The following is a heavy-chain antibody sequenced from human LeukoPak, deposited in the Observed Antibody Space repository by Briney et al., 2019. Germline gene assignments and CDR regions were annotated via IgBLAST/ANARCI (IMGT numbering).Heavy chain of an antibody. CDR2: ISGSSSYI. D-gene: IGHD3-22*01. CDR1: GFTFSSYS. CDR3: ARASPSLSGFSFQFDY. V-gene: IGHV3-21*01. Sequence: GGSLRLSCAASGFTFSSYSMNWVRQAPGKGLEWVSSISGSSSYIYYADSVKGRFTISRDNAKNSLYLQMNSLRAEDTAVYYCARASPSLSGFSFQFDYWGQGTLVTVSS. J-gene: IGHJ4*02.